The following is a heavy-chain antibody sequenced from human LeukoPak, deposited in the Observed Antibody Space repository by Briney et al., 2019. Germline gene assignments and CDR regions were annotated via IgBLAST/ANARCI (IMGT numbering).Heavy chain of an antibody. CDR1: GGSISSGSYY. Sequence: SETLSLTCTVSGGSISSGSYYWSWIRQPAGKGLEWIGRIYTSGSTNYNPSLKSRVTISVDTSKNQFSLKLSSVTAAGTAVYYCARDGVVVPAAIRYYYYYMDVWGKGTTVTVSS. D-gene: IGHD2-2*01. V-gene: IGHV4-61*02. J-gene: IGHJ6*03. CDR3: ARDGVVVPAAIRYYYYYMDV. CDR2: IYTSGST.